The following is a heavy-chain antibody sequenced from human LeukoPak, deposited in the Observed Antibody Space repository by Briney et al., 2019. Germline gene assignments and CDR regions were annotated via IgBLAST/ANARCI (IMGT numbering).Heavy chain of an antibody. V-gene: IGHV3-23*01. D-gene: IGHD6-13*01. CDR1: GGTFSSYA. CDR2: ISASGGST. CDR3: AKDHEYSSRA. Sequence: GGSLRLSCAASGGTFSSYAMSWVRQAPGKGLEWVSAISASGGSTYYAHPVKGRFTISRDNSKNTLYLQMNSLRAEDTAVYYCAKDHEYSSRAWGQGTLVTVSS. J-gene: IGHJ4*02.